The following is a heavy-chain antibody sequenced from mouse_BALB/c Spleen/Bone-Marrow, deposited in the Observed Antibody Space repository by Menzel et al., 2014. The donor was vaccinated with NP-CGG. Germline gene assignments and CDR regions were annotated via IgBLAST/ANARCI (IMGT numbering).Heavy chain of an antibody. CDR3: TRSTATFDY. Sequence: VQLQQSGAELVRPGSSVKISCKASGYAFSAYWMNWVKQRPGQGLEWIGQIYPGDGDTSYNGKFKGKATLTADKSSSTAYMQLSSLTSEDSAVYFCTRSTATFDYWGQGTTLTVSS. J-gene: IGHJ2*01. D-gene: IGHD1-2*01. CDR1: GYAFSAYW. V-gene: IGHV1-80*01. CDR2: IYPGDGDT.